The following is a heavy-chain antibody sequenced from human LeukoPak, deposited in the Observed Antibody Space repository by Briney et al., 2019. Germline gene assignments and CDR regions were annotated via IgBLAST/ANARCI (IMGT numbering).Heavy chain of an antibody. CDR2: IIPIFGTA. J-gene: IGHJ3*02. Sequence: GASVKVSCKASGGTFSSYAISWVRQAPGQGLEWMGGIIPIFGTANYAQKFQGRVTITADESTSTAYMELSSLRSEDTAVYYCARGGSTSSYWAQGDLNDAFDIWGQGTMVTVSS. CDR3: ARGGSTSSYWAQGDLNDAFDI. V-gene: IGHV1-69*01. D-gene: IGHD2-2*01. CDR1: GGTFSSYA.